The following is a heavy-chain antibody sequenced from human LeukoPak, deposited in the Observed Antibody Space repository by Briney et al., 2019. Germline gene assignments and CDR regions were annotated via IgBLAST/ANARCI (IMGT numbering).Heavy chain of an antibody. D-gene: IGHD1-1*01. CDR2: ISGGGGST. V-gene: IGHV3-23*01. Sequence: GGSLRLSCAASGFTFSSYAMSWVRQAPGKGLEWVSAISGGGGSTYYADSVKGRFTISRDNSKNTLYLQMNSLRAEDTAVYYCARSYWNDHFDYWGQGTLVTVSS. CDR3: ARSYWNDHFDY. CDR1: GFTFSSYA. J-gene: IGHJ4*02.